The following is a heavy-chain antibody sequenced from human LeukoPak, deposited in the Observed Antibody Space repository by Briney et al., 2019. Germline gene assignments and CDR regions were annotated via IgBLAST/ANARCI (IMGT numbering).Heavy chain of an antibody. CDR1: GFAFSNQA. CDR3: TRVQAGRSGHMDV. J-gene: IGHJ6*02. D-gene: IGHD2-8*02. CDR2: ISDSGDIT. V-gene: IGHV3-23*01. Sequence: PGGSLRLSCAASGFAFSNQAMGWVRQASGKGLEWVSVISDSGDITYYADSVKGRFTISRDNSKNTLYLQMNSLRDEDAAVYQCTRVQAGRSGHMDVWGRGTTVTVSS.